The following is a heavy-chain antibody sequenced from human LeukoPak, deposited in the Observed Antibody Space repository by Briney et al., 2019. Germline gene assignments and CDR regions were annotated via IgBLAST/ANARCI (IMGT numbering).Heavy chain of an antibody. D-gene: IGHD6-6*01. V-gene: IGHV1-8*01. CDR1: GYTFTSYD. CDR2: MYPNSGNT. CDR3: ARGMWQGQLVDY. Sequence: ASVKVSCKASGYTFTSYDINWVRQATGQGLEWMGWMYPNSGNTGYAQKFQGRVTMTRNTSISTAYMELSSLRSEDTAVYYCARGMWQGQLVDYWGQGTLVTVSS. J-gene: IGHJ4*02.